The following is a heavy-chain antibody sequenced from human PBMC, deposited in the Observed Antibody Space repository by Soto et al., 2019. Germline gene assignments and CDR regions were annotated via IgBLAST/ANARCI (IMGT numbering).Heavy chain of an antibody. V-gene: IGHV3-49*03. J-gene: IGHJ4*02. CDR2: IRSKAYGGTT. Sequence: GGSLRLSCTASGFTFGDYAMSWFRQAPGKGLEWVGFIRSKAYGGTTEYAAFVKGRFTISRDDSKSIAYLQMNSLKTEDTAVYYCHTGGDYYDSSGYYYGGAGFDYWGQGTLVTVSS. CDR1: GFTFGDYA. CDR3: HTGGDYYDSSGYYYGGAGFDY. D-gene: IGHD3-22*01.